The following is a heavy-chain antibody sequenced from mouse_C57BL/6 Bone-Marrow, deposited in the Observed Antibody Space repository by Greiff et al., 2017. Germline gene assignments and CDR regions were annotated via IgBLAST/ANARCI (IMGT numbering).Heavy chain of an antibody. J-gene: IGHJ2*01. Sequence: EVKLQESGPGLVKPSQSLSLTCSVTGYSITSGYYWNWIRQLPGNKLEWMGYISYDGSNNYNPSLKNRISITRDTSKNQFFLKLNSVTTEDTATDYCASSYYGSSYDYFDYWGQGTTLTVSS. CDR2: ISYDGSN. D-gene: IGHD1-1*01. CDR1: GYSITSGYY. V-gene: IGHV3-6*01. CDR3: ASSYYGSSYDYFDY.